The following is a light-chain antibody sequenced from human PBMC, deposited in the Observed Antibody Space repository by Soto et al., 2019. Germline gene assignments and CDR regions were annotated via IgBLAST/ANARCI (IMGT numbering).Light chain of an antibody. CDR3: NSYTGSSTPYV. V-gene: IGLV2-14*03. J-gene: IGLJ1*01. CDR2: DVS. Sequence: QSALTQPASVSGSPGQSITISCTGTSSDVGSYNYVSWYQQHPGKAPKLMIYDVSNRPSWVSNRFSGSKSGNTASLTISGLQAEDEADYYCNSYTGSSTPYVFGTGTKVTVL. CDR1: SSDVGSYNY.